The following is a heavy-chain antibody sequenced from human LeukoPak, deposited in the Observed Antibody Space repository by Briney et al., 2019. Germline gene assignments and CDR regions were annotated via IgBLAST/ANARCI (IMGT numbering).Heavy chain of an antibody. CDR2: ISVSSTYI. V-gene: IGHV3-21*01. CDR3: ASRTAMVTGFDY. CDR1: AFIFSNYS. J-gene: IGHJ4*02. Sequence: GGSLRLSCAVSAFIFSNYSMNWVRQAPGKGLEWVSSISVSSTYIYYADSVKGRFTISRDSAKNSLYLQMNSLRAEDTAVYYCASRTAMVTGFDYWGQGTLVTVSS. D-gene: IGHD5-18*01.